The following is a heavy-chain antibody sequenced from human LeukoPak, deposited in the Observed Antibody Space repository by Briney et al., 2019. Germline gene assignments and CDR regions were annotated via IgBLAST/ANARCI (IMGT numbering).Heavy chain of an antibody. CDR3: ARVDAGYCSGGSCYLPFDY. CDR2: IRYDGDSK. V-gene: IGHV3-30*02. CDR1: GFTFTSYG. D-gene: IGHD2-15*01. Sequence: PGGSLRLSCVGSGFTFTSYGMHWVRQAPGKGLEWVAFIRYDGDSKYYADSVRGRFTISRDTSKNTLYLQMDSLRAEDTAVYYCARVDAGYCSGGSCYLPFDYWGQGTLVTVSS. J-gene: IGHJ4*02.